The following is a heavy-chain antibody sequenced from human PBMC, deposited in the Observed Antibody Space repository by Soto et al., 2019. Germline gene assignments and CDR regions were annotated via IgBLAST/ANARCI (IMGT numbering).Heavy chain of an antibody. CDR2: IYYSGST. CDR1: GGSISSYY. D-gene: IGHD5-18*01. J-gene: IGHJ4*02. V-gene: IGHV4-59*01. Sequence: SETLSLTCTVSGGSISSYYWSWIRQPPGKGLEWIGYIYYSGSTNYNPSLKSRVTISVDTSKNQFSLKLSSVTAADTAVYYCARDRGSYGYGYWGQGTLVTVSS. CDR3: ARDRGSYGYGY.